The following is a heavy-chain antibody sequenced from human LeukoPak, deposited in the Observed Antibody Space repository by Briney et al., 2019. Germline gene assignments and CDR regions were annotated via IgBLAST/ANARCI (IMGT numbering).Heavy chain of an antibody. D-gene: IGHD4-11*01. CDR2: IYYSGST. CDR3: ARVVLTTVELRFDY. J-gene: IGHJ4*02. Sequence: PSETLSLTCTVSGGSISSGGYYWSWLRQHPGRGLEWIVYIYYSGSTDYNPSLKSRATISVATSKNQFSLHLSSVTAADTAVYYCARVVLTTVELRFDYWGQGSLVTVSS. V-gene: IGHV4-31*03. CDR1: GGSISSGGYY.